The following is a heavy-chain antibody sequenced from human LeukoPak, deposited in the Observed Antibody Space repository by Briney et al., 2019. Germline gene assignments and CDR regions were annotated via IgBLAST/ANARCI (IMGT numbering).Heavy chain of an antibody. CDR2: ISSASSYT. CDR3: ARGRYCSGGRCYSDFDY. V-gene: IGHV3-11*06. Sequence: GGSLRLSCAASGFTFSDYYMSWIRQAPGKGLEWVSCISSASSYTNYADSVKGRFTISRDNAKNSLYLQMNSLRGEDTAVYYCARGRYCSGGRCYSDFDYWGQGTLVTVSS. CDR1: GFTFSDYY. D-gene: IGHD2-15*01. J-gene: IGHJ4*02.